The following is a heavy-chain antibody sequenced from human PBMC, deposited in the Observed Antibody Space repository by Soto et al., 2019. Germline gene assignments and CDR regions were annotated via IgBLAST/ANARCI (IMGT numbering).Heavy chain of an antibody. CDR1: GFTFDDYA. V-gene: IGHV3-9*01. D-gene: IGHD6-13*01. CDR3: AKAFSSSWYVAAFDI. J-gene: IGHJ3*02. Sequence: GGSLRLSCAASGFTFDDYAMHWVRQAPGKGLEWVSGISWNSGSIGYADSVKGRFTISRDNAKNSLYLQMNSLRAEDTALYYCAKAFSSSWYVAAFDIWGQGTMVTVSS. CDR2: ISWNSGSI.